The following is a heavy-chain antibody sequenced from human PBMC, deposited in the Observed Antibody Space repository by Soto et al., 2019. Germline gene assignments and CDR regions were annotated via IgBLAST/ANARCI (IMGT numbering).Heavy chain of an antibody. CDR1: GYTFTSYY. D-gene: IGHD3-3*01. V-gene: IGHV1-8*01. CDR2: MNPNSGNT. J-gene: IGHJ6*03. CDR3: AVSDFWSSYYYYMDV. Sequence: GASVKVSCKASGYTFTSYYINWVRQATGQGLEWMGWMNPNSGNTGYAQKFQGRVTMTRNTSISTAYMELSSLRSEDTAVYYCAVSDFWSSYYYYMDVWGKGTTVTVSS.